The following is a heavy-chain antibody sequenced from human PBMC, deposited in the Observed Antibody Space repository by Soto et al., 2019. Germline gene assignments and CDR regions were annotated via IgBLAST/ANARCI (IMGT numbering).Heavy chain of an antibody. V-gene: IGHV3-23*01. CDR1: GFTFSSYA. Sequence: GGSLRLSCAASGFTFSSYAMSWVRQAPGKGLEWVSAISGSGGSTYYADSVKGRFTISRDNSKNTLYLQMNSLRAEDTAVYYCAKDLVPGSGHDFGAFDIWGQGTMVTVSS. CDR3: AKDLVPGSGHDFGAFDI. CDR2: ISGSGGST. D-gene: IGHD5-12*01. J-gene: IGHJ3*02.